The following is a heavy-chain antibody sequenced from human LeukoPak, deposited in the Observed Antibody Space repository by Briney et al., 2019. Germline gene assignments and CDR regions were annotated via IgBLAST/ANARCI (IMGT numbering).Heavy chain of an antibody. CDR2: ISASGDGA. D-gene: IGHD1-26*01. V-gene: IGHV3-23*01. Sequence: GGSLRLSCAASGFTFSSYPMSWVRQAPGKGLEWVSGISASGDGAFYADSLRGRFTISRDNSKNTLYLQVDSLRAEDTALYYCAKDRVGVTTDFFDSWGQGTLVTVSS. J-gene: IGHJ4*02. CDR3: AKDRVGVTTDFFDS. CDR1: GFTFSSYP.